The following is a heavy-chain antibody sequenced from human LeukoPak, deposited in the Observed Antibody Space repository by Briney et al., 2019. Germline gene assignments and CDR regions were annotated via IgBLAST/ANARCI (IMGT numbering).Heavy chain of an antibody. V-gene: IGHV3-23*01. CDR1: GFTFSSYT. J-gene: IGHJ4*02. Sequence: GGSLRLSCVDSGFTFSSYTMSWGRQAPGKGLEWISAISSSGGSTYYADSVKGRFTISRDNSKNALYLQMNSLRVEDTAIDYCAKRIGSSTTQIDYWGQGTLVTVSS. CDR3: AKRIGSSTTQIDY. D-gene: IGHD2-2*01. CDR2: ISSSGGST.